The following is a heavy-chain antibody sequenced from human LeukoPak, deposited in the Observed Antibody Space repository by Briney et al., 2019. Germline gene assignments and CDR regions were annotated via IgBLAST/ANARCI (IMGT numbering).Heavy chain of an antibody. CDR2: IKQDGSEK. CDR3: ASLSYYDFWSGYYTDY. D-gene: IGHD3-3*01. CDR1: GFTFSSYW. V-gene: IGHV3-7*01. J-gene: IGHJ4*02. Sequence: GGSLRLSCAASGFTFSSYWMSWVSQAPGKGLEWVANIKQDGSEKYYVDSVEDRFTISRDNAKNSLYLQMNSLRAEDTAVYYCASLSYYDFWSGYYTDYWGQGTLVTVSS.